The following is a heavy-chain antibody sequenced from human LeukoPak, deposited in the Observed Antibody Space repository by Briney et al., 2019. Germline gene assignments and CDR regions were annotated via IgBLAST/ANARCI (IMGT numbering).Heavy chain of an antibody. CDR2: MNPNSGGT. CDR3: CWDAFDY. J-gene: IGHJ4*02. CDR1: GYTFTAYY. D-gene: IGHD1-26*01. V-gene: IGHV1-2*02. Sequence: ASVKVSCKASGYTFTAYYINWVRQAPGQGLEWMGWMNPNSGGTNYAQKLQGRVTMTTDTSTSTAYMELRSLRSDDTAVYYCCWDAFDYWGQGTLVTVSS.